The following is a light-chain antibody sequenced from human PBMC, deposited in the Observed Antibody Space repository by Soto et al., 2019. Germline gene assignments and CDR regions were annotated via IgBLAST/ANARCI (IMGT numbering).Light chain of an antibody. CDR3: QQYNIWPQT. CDR2: GAS. CDR1: QSVSSN. J-gene: IGKJ1*01. V-gene: IGKV3-15*01. Sequence: EIVMTQSPATLSVSPGETATLSCRASQSVSSNLAWYQQKPGQAPRLLIYGASTRATGIPARFSGSGFWTEFTPTISSLQSEDFAFYYCQQYNIWPQTFGQGTQVEIK.